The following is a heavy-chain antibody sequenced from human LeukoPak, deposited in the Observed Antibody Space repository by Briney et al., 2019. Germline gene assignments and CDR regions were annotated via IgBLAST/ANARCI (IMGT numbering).Heavy chain of an antibody. CDR1: GDSISSGGYY. CDR2: IYYSGST. V-gene: IGHV4-31*03. D-gene: IGHD2-15*01. J-gene: IGHJ4*02. Sequence: SETLSLTCTVSGDSISSGGYYWSWIRQHPGKGLEWIGYIYYSGSTYYNPSLKSRVTISVDTSKNQFSLKLSSVTAADTAVYYCARVESSFTWWSFDYWGQGTLVTVSS. CDR3: ARVESSFTWWSFDY.